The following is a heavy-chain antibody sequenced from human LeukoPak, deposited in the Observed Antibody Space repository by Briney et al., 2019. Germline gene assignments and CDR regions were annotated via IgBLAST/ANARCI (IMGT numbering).Heavy chain of an antibody. V-gene: IGHV4-59*07. CDR1: GGFISSYY. CDR3: ARRDGYKKYYFDY. CDR2: IYYSGST. D-gene: IGHD5-24*01. J-gene: IGHJ4*02. Sequence: SYTLSLTCTVLGGFISSYYWIWIRQPPGKALYWIGYIYYSGSTNYNPSLKSRVTISVDTSKNQLSLKLSSVTAADTAVYYCARRDGYKKYYFDYWGQGTLVTVSS.